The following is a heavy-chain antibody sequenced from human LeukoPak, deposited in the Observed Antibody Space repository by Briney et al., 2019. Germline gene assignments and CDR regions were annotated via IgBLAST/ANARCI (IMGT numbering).Heavy chain of an antibody. V-gene: IGHV3-30*02. CDR1: GITFSSYG. Sequence: PGGSLRLSCAASGITFSSYGMHWVRQAPGKGLEWVAFIRYDGSNKYYADSVKGRFTISRDNSKNTLYLQMNSLRAEDTAVYYCATLVLMVYAGDYWGQGTLVTVSS. D-gene: IGHD2-8*01. J-gene: IGHJ4*02. CDR2: IRYDGSNK. CDR3: ATLVLMVYAGDY.